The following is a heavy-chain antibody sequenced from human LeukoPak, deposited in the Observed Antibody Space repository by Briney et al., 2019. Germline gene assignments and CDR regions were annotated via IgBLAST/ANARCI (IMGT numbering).Heavy chain of an antibody. D-gene: IGHD3-16*02. CDR1: GGSISSSSYY. V-gene: IGHV4-39*01. J-gene: IGHJ5*02. Sequence: SETLSLTCTVSGGSISSSSYYWGWIRQPPGKGLEWIGSIYYSGSTYYNPSLKSRVTISLDTSKNQFSLKLSSATAADTAVYYCASVGYDYVWGSYRLLSWGQGTLVTVSS. CDR3: ASVGYDYVWGSYRLLS. CDR2: IYYSGST.